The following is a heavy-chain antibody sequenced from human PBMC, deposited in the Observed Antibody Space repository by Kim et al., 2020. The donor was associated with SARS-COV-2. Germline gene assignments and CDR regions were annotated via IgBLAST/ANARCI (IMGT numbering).Heavy chain of an antibody. Sequence: QKLQGRVTMTTDTSTSTAYMELRSLRSDDTAVYYCARMTGYYDSSGSDYWGQGTLVTVSS. CDR3: ARMTGYYDSSGSDY. D-gene: IGHD3-22*01. J-gene: IGHJ4*02. V-gene: IGHV1-18*01.